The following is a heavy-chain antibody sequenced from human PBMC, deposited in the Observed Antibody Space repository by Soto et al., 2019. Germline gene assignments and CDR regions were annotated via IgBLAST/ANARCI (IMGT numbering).Heavy chain of an antibody. CDR2: IYYSGST. CDR3: ARAAGEGGLRLFRGADY. CDR1: GGSISSGGYY. D-gene: IGHD5-12*01. J-gene: IGHJ4*02. V-gene: IGHV4-31*03. Sequence: SETLSLTCTVSGGSISSGGYYWSWIRQHPGKGLEWIGYIYYSGSTYYNPSLKSRVTISVDTSKNQFSLKLSSVTAADTAVYYCARAAGEGGLRLFRGADYWGQGTLVTVSS.